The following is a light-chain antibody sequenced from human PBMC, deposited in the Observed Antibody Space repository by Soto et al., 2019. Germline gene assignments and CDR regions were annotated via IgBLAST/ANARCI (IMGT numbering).Light chain of an antibody. J-gene: IGKJ1*01. CDR3: QQYGGSPRT. CDR2: GVS. Sequence: DIVLTQSPGTLSLSPGERATLSCRASQSVSSSLAWYQQKGGQAPRLLIHGVSSRATGIPDRFSGSGSGTDFTLTISRLEPEDFAVYYCQQYGGSPRTFGQGTKGEVK. V-gene: IGKV3-20*01. CDR1: QSVSSS.